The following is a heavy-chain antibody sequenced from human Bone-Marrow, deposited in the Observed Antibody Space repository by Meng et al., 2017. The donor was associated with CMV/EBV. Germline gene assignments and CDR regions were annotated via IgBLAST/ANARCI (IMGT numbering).Heavy chain of an antibody. V-gene: IGHV1-69*10. CDR1: GGTFSSYA. J-gene: IGHJ4*02. D-gene: IGHD2-15*01. Sequence: SVKVSCKASGGTFSSYAISWVRQAPGQGLEWMGGIIPILGIANYAQKFQGRVTITADKSTSTAYMELSSLRSEDTAVYYCARGRGAVVDTLDWGQGTLVTVSS. CDR2: IIPILGIA. CDR3: ARGRGAVVDTLD.